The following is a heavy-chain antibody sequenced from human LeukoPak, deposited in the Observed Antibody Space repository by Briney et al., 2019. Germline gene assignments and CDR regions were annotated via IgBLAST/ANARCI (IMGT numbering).Heavy chain of an antibody. Sequence: AGESLKISCKGYGDRVTSYEVAWVSQMTGKCLEWKGIIFPGDSDTRYSARIQGQVTISVDRSISAAYLQWSSLKASDTAIYYCARRPLHSQNWLAPWGQGTLVTVSS. V-gene: IGHV5-51*01. J-gene: IGHJ5*02. CDR1: GDRVTSYE. CDR2: IFPGDSDT. CDR3: ARRPLHSQNWLAP.